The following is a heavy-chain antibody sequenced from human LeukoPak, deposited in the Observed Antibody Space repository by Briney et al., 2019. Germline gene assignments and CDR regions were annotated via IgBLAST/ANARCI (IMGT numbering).Heavy chain of an antibody. D-gene: IGHD1-14*01. Sequence: PGGSLRLSCAASGFTFSSYWMHWVRQAPGKGLVWVSRINSDGSSTIYADSVKGRFTISRDNAKNTLYLQMNSLRAEDTAVYYCATGPRTGISDYWGQGTLVTVSS. J-gene: IGHJ4*02. V-gene: IGHV3-74*01. CDR3: ATGPRTGISDY. CDR1: GFTFSSYW. CDR2: INSDGSST.